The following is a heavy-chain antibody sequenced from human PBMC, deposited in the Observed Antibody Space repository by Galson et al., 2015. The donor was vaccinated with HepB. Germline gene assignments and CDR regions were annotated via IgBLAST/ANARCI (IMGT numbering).Heavy chain of an antibody. V-gene: IGHV3-21*01. CDR1: EFTFSSYS. Sequence: SLRLSCAASEFTFSSYSMNWVRQAPGKGLEWVSSISSSSSYIYYADSVKGRFTISRDNAKNSLYLQMNSLRAEDTAVYYCARDTSYSSSWLTEYYFDYWSQGTLVTVSS. D-gene: IGHD6-13*01. CDR2: ISSSSSYI. J-gene: IGHJ4*02. CDR3: ARDTSYSSSWLTEYYFDY.